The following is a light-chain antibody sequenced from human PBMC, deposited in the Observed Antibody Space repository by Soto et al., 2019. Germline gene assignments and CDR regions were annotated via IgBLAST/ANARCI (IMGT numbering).Light chain of an antibody. J-gene: IGKJ4*01. CDR3: QQYVY. CDR2: DAS. V-gene: IGKV1-33*01. Sequence: DIQMTQSPSSLSASVGDRVTITCQASQDISNYLNWYQQKPGKXPKLLIYDASNLETGVPSMFSGSGSGTDFTFTISSLQPEDIATYYCQQYVYFGGGTKVDIK. CDR1: QDISNY.